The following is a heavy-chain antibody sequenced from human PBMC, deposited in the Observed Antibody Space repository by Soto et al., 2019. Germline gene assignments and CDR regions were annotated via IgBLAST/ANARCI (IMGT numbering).Heavy chain of an antibody. CDR2: INAGNGNT. CDR3: ARALWFGELFGFDP. Sequence: QVQLVQSGAEVKKPGASVKVSCKASGYTFTSYAMHWVRQAPGQRLEWMGWINAGNGNTKYSQKFQGRVTITRDTSASTAYMELSSLRSEDTAVYYCARALWFGELFGFDPWGQGTLVTVSS. J-gene: IGHJ5*02. D-gene: IGHD3-10*01. CDR1: GYTFTSYA. V-gene: IGHV1-3*01.